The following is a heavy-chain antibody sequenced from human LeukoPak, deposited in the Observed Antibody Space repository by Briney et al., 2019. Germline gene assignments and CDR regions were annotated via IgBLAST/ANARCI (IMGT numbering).Heavy chain of an antibody. CDR1: GFTVSTNH. Sequence: GGSLRLSCAASGFTVSTNHMNWVRQAPGKGLEWVSVIYSGGNTYYADSVKGRFTISRDNSENTVPLQMNSLRAEDTALYYCARDDDNRIGFDSWGQGTLVTVSS. D-gene: IGHD1-14*01. J-gene: IGHJ5*01. CDR3: ARDDDNRIGFDS. V-gene: IGHV3-66*01. CDR2: IYSGGNT.